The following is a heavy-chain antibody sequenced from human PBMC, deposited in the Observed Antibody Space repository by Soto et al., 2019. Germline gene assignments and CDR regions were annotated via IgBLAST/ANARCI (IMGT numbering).Heavy chain of an antibody. CDR2: IYYSGST. D-gene: IGHD3-3*01. CDR3: ARHPITIFGVVTYFDF. J-gene: IGHJ4*02. Sequence: PSETLSLTCTVSGGSISSYYWSWIRQPPGKGLEWIGYIYYSGSTNYNPSLKSRVTISVDTSKNQFSLKLSSVTAADTAVYYCARHPITIFGVVTYFDFWGPGALVTVSS. V-gene: IGHV4-59*08. CDR1: GGSISSYY.